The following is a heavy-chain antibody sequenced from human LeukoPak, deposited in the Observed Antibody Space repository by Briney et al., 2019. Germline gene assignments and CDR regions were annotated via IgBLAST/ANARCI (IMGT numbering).Heavy chain of an antibody. CDR3: AKFGQYSGSWQFDY. J-gene: IGHJ4*02. CDR1: GFTFSSYA. V-gene: IGHV3-23*01. D-gene: IGHD1-26*01. Sequence: GGSLRLSCAASGFTFSSYAMSWVRQAPGKGLEWASAISGSGGSTYYADSVKGRFTISRDNSKNTLYLQMNSLRAEDTAVYYCAKFGQYSGSWQFDYWGQGTLVTVSS. CDR2: ISGSGGST.